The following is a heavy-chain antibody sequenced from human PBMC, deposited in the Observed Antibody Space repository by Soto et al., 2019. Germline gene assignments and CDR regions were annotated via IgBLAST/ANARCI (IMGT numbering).Heavy chain of an antibody. D-gene: IGHD2-15*01. CDR2: IYYSGST. V-gene: IGHV4-39*01. CDR3: ARQVHIVVVVAAQRINWFDP. CDR1: GGSISSSSYY. Sequence: SETLSLTCTVSGGSISSSSYYWGWIRQPPGKGLEWIGSIYYSGSTYYIPSLKSRVTISVDTSKNQFSLKLSSVTAADTAVYYCARQVHIVVVVAAQRINWFDPWGQGTLVTVSS. J-gene: IGHJ5*02.